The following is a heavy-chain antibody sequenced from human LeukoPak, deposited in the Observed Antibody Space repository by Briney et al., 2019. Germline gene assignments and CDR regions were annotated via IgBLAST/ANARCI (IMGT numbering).Heavy chain of an antibody. V-gene: IGHV4-34*01. CDR2: INHSGST. Sequence: WIGEINHSGSTNYNPSLKSRVTISVDTSKNQFSLKLSSVTAADTAVYYCARGLGYDSTFDYWGQGTLVTVSS. D-gene: IGHD3-22*01. J-gene: IGHJ4*02. CDR3: ARGLGYDSTFDY.